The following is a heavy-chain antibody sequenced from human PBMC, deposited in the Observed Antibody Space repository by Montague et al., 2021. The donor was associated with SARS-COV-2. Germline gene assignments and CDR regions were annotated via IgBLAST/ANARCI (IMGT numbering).Heavy chain of an antibody. Sequence: SETLSLTCTVSDDSFSHYFWSWIRQPPGKGLEWIGNIYNRGTTNYNPALKSRVSLSIDKSKNQLSLTLTPVTAADTAVYYCARVGTGYSSNLPSYFQHWGLGTLVTVSS. CDR3: ARVGTGYSSNLPSYFQH. J-gene: IGHJ1*01. V-gene: IGHV4-59*01. D-gene: IGHD6-13*01. CDR1: DDSFSHYF. CDR2: IYNRGTT.